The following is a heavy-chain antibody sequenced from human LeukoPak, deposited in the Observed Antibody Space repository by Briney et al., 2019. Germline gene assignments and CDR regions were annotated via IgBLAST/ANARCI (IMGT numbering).Heavy chain of an antibody. D-gene: IGHD3-16*01. Sequence: GGSLRLSCAASGFTFSNYGMHWVRQAPGKGLEWVAVIWYDGSDKYHADSVKGRFTISRDNSKNTLYLQMNSLRVEDTAVYYCARPVVLGAYLRGAYYFDSWGQGALVTVSS. J-gene: IGHJ4*02. CDR3: ARPVVLGAYLRGAYYFDS. V-gene: IGHV3-33*01. CDR2: IWYDGSDK. CDR1: GFTFSNYG.